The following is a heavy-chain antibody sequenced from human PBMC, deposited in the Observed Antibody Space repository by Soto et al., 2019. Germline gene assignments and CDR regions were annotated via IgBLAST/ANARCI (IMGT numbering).Heavy chain of an antibody. J-gene: IGHJ5*02. CDR1: GYSFTSYW. V-gene: IGHV5-51*01. CDR3: ARGDPVAGTDNWFDP. Sequence: GESLKISCKGSGYSFTSYWIGWVRQMPGKGLEWMGIIYPGDSDTRYSPSFQGQVAISADKSISTAYLQWSSLKASDTAMYYCARGDPVAGTDNWFDPWGQGTLVTVSS. CDR2: IYPGDSDT. D-gene: IGHD6-19*01.